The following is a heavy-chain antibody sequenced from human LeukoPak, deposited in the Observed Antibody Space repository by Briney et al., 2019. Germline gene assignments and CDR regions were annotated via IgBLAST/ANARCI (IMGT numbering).Heavy chain of an antibody. Sequence: PGGSLRLSCAASGFTFSNAWMSWVRQAPGKGLEWVGRIKSKTDGGTTDYAAPVKGRFTISRDDSKNTLYLQMNSLKTEDTAVYYCTTSPDYGDGIFDYWAKEPWSPSPQ. CDR1: GFTFSNAW. CDR3: TTSPDYGDGIFDY. V-gene: IGHV3-15*01. CDR2: IKSKTDGGTT. J-gene: IGHJ4*01. D-gene: IGHD4-17*01.